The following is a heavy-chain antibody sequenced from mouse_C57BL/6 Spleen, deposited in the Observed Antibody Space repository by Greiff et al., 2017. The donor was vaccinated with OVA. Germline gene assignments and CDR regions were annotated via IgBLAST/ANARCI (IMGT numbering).Heavy chain of an antibody. CDR2: INPNYGTT. V-gene: IGHV1-39*01. D-gene: IGHD1-1*01. J-gene: IGHJ2*01. CDR3: AREITTVVADYFDY. Sequence: VQLQQSGPELVKPGASVKISCKASGYSFTDYNMNWVKQSNGKSLEWIGVINPNYGTTSYNQKFKGKATLTVDQSSSTAYMQLNSLTSENSAVYYCAREITTVVADYFDYWGQGTTLTVSS. CDR1: GYSFTDYN.